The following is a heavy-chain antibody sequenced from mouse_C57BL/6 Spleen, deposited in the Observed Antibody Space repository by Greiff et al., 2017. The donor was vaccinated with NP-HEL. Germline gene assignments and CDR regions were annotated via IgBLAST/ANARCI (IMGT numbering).Heavy chain of an antibody. Sequence: VQRVESGAELVRPGTSVKVSCKASGYAFTNYLIEWVKQRPGQGLEWIGVINPGSGGTNYNEKFKGKATLTADKSSSTAYMQLSSLTSEDSAVYFCARWIYYGAMDYWGQGTSVTVSS. CDR3: ARWIYYGAMDY. V-gene: IGHV1-54*01. J-gene: IGHJ4*01. CDR2: INPGSGGT. CDR1: GYAFTNYL. D-gene: IGHD2-1*01.